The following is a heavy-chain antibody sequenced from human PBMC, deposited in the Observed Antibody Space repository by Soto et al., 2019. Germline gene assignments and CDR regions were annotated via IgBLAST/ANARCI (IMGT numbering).Heavy chain of an antibody. CDR2: ISYDGSNK. CDR3: ARSVAGHFDY. D-gene: IGHD6-19*01. CDR1: GFTFSSYG. Sequence: GGSLRLSCAASGFTFSSYGLHWVRQAPGKGLEWVAVISYDGSNKYYADSVKGRFTISRDNSKNTLYLQMNSLRAEDTAVYYCARSVAGHFDYWGQGALVTVPQ. J-gene: IGHJ4*02. V-gene: IGHV3-30*03.